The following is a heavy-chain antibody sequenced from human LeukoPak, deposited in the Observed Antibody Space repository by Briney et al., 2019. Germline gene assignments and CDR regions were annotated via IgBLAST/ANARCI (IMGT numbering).Heavy chain of an antibody. D-gene: IGHD6-13*01. V-gene: IGHV4-31*03. J-gene: IGHJ4*02. CDR2: ISYSGST. Sequence: SQTLSLTCTVSGGSISSGSYYWSWIRQHPGKGLEWIGYISYSGSTYYNPSLKSRVTISVDTSKNQFSLKLTSVTAADSAVYYCARGFIAAAWGQGTLVTVSS. CDR3: ARGFIAAA. CDR1: GGSISSGSYY.